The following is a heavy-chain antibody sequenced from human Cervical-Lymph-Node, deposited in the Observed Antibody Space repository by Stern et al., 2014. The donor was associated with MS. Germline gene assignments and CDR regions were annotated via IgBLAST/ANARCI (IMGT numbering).Heavy chain of an antibody. Sequence: VQLVESGAEVKKPGSSVKVSCQACGGTLISYPISWVRQGPGQGLECLGGIMPILGTSNYAHKFQGRVTITADESTTTIYMELRSLKSEDTAVYYCARHLGSHESGWFDPWGQGTLVTVSS. J-gene: IGHJ5*02. CDR3: ARHLGSHESGWFDP. CDR1: GGTLISYP. D-gene: IGHD1-26*01. V-gene: IGHV1-69*01. CDR2: IMPILGTS.